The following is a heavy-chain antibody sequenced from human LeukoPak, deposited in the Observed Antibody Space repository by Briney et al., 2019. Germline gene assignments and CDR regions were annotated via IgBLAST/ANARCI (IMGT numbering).Heavy chain of an antibody. D-gene: IGHD4-17*01. Sequence: SETLSLTCAVYGGSFSGYYWSWIRQPPGKGLEWIGSIYHSGRTFYNPSLKSRVTISVDTSKNQFSLKLTSVTAADTAVYYCARDLRKYYFDYWGQGTLVTVSS. V-gene: IGHV4-34*01. CDR1: GGSFSGYY. CDR3: ARDLRKYYFDY. CDR2: IYHSGRT. J-gene: IGHJ4*02.